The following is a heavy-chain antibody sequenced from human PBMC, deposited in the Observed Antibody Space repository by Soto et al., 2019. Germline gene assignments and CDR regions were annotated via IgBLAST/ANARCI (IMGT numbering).Heavy chain of an antibody. D-gene: IGHD5-18*01. CDR2: INHSGST. J-gene: IGHJ6*02. CDR3: ARGGNSYAITPKYYYYGMDV. V-gene: IGHV4-34*01. CDR1: GGSFSGYY. Sequence: SETLSLTCAVYGGSFSGYYWSWIRQPPGKGLEWIGEINHSGSTNYNPSLKSRVTISVDTSKNQFSWKLSSVTAADTAVYYCARGGNSYAITPKYYYYGMDVWGQGTTVTVSS.